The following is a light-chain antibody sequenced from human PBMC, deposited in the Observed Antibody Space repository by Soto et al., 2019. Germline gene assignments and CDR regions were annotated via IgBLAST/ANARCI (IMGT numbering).Light chain of an antibody. J-gene: IGKJ4*01. V-gene: IGKV1-39*01. CDR1: QSISSY. CDR2: AAS. CDR3: QQSYSTPLT. Sequence: DIQMTQSPSSLSASVGDRVTITCRASQSISSYLNWYQQKPGKAPKLLIYAASSLQSGVPSRFSGRGSVTDFALTISSLQPEDFATCYCQQSYSTPLTFGVGTKLEIK.